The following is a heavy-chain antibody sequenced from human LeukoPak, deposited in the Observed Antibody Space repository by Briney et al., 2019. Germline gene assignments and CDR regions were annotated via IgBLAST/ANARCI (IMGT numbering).Heavy chain of an antibody. Sequence: GGSLRLSCAASRFTFSDHHMSWIRQAPGKGLEWISYMSSSGSFIYYGGSVKGRFTVSRDNAKSSLHLQMDSLRADDTAVYYCARSRGHCTATTCYANFDSWGPGTLVTVSS. J-gene: IGHJ4*02. CDR3: ARSRGHCTATTCYANFDS. D-gene: IGHD2-8*02. CDR2: MSSSGSFI. CDR1: RFTFSDHH. V-gene: IGHV3-11*04.